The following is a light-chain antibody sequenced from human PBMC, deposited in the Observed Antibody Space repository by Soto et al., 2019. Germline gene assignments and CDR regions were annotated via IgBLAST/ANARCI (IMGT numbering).Light chain of an antibody. CDR1: QSVSSN. CDR2: GAS. CDR3: QQYNNWPTWT. J-gene: IGKJ1*01. Sequence: EIVRTQSPATLSVSPGERATLSCRASQSVSSNLAWYQQKPGQAPRLLIYGASTRATGIPARFSGSGSGTEFTLTIRSLQSEDFAVYYCQQYNNWPTWTFGQGTKVEIK. V-gene: IGKV3-15*01.